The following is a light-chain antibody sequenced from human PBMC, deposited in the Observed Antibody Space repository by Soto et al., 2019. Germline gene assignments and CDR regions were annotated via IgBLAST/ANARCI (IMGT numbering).Light chain of an antibody. CDR3: QQYGSSGT. Sequence: EIVFKQSPDTLSRSAGETATLSCSASQSVINNYLAWYQQKPGQAPRLLIYGASNRATGIPDRFSGSGSGTDFTLTISRLETEDFAVYYCQQYGSSGTFGQGTKVDIK. V-gene: IGKV3-20*01. J-gene: IGKJ1*01. CDR1: QSVINNY. CDR2: GAS.